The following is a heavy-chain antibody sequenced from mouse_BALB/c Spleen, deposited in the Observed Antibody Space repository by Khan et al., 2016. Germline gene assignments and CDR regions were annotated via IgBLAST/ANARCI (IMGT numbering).Heavy chain of an antibody. CDR1: GFDFSRYW. Sequence: EVKLLESGGGLVQPGGSLKLSCAASGFDFSRYWMSWVRQAPGKGLEWIGEINPDSSTINYTPSLKDKFIISRDNAKNKLYLQMSKVRPEDTALYYCASTCWYFDFCGAGTTVTVSS. J-gene: IGHJ1*01. CDR3: ASTCWYFDF. V-gene: IGHV4-1*02. CDR2: INPDSSTI.